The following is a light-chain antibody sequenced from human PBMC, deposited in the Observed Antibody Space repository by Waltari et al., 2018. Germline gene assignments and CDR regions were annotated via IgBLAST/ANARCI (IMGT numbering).Light chain of an antibody. Sequence: EIVLTQSPATLSLSPGERATLSCRASQNIGSYLAWYQQKPGQPPRVLIYDASSRATGIPDRFSGSRSGTDFTLTISRLEPEDFAVYYCQQYVNTRLTFGPGTKVDIK. CDR2: DAS. CDR1: QNIGSY. CDR3: QQYVNTRLT. J-gene: IGKJ3*01. V-gene: IGKV3-20*01.